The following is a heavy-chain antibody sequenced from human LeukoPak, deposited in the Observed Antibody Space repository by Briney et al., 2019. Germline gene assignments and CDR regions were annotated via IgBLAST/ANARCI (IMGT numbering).Heavy chain of an antibody. CDR1: GYTFTSAYD. D-gene: IGHD5-12*01. J-gene: IGHJ4*02. V-gene: IGHV1-2*02. Sequence: ASVKVSCKASGYTFTSAYDIHWVRQAPGQGPEFMGWINPSSGDTRYAQKFQGRVTVTRDTVISTAYMELSSLTSDDTAVYYCARDRRGTYDYWGQGTLVTVSS. CDR3: ARDRRGTYDY. CDR2: INPSSGDT.